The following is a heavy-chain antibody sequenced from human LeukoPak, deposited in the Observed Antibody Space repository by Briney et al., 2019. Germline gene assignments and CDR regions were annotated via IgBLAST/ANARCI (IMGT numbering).Heavy chain of an antibody. Sequence: GGSLRLSCAASGFTFSSYALHWVRQAPGKGLDYVSAISSNGGSTYYANSVKGRFTISRDNSKNTLYLQMGSLRAEDMAVYYCARSGGSPWAYYFDYWAQGTLVTVSS. CDR2: ISSNGGST. J-gene: IGHJ4*02. D-gene: IGHD1-26*01. CDR1: GFTFSSYA. CDR3: ARSGGSPWAYYFDY. V-gene: IGHV3-64*01.